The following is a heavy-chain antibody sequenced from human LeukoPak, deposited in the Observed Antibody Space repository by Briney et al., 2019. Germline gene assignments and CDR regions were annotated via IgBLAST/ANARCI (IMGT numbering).Heavy chain of an antibody. CDR3: ARASFIYCSSTTCLFDY. V-gene: IGHV1-2*02. D-gene: IGHD2-2*01. CDR2: INPNDGDT. Sequence: VASVKVSCKASGYTFADYYMHGVRHAPGQGFEWMGWINPNDGDTNYAQKFQGRVTMTRDTSISTAHMEVSRLRSDDTAVYYCARASFIYCSSTTCLFDYWGQGTLVTVSS. J-gene: IGHJ4*02. CDR1: GYTFADYY.